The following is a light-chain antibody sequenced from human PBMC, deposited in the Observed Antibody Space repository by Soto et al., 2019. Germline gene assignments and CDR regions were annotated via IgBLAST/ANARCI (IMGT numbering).Light chain of an antibody. CDR1: QSISSE. V-gene: IGKV1-39*01. Sequence: GARVTITCRASQSISSELAWYQQKPGKAPKLLIYDASSLESGVPSRFSGSGSGTDFTLTISNLQFEDFATFYCQQSYSTRLTFGGGTKVDIK. CDR2: DAS. CDR3: QQSYSTRLT. J-gene: IGKJ4*01.